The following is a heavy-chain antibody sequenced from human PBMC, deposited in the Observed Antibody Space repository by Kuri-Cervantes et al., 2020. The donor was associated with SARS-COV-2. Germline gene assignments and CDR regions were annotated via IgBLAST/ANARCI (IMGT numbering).Heavy chain of an antibody. CDR2: ISSGSTTK. Sequence: LSLTCAASGFTFSAYNMNWVRQAPGKGLEWVSFISSGSTTKYYADSVMGRFTISRDNAKNSLYLQMNSLRAEDTAVYYCAREDYYGSGKRYYYYYMDVWGKGTTVTVSS. CDR1: GFTFSAYN. V-gene: IGHV3-48*04. CDR3: AREDYYGSGKRYYYYYMDV. D-gene: IGHD3-10*01. J-gene: IGHJ6*03.